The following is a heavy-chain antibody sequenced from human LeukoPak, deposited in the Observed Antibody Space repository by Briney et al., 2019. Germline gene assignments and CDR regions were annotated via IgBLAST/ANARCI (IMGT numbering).Heavy chain of an antibody. CDR1: GYTFTSFG. CDR3: TRDHCRGDNCPSFDY. Sequence: ASVKVSCKPSGYTFTSFGISWVRQAPGQGLEWMGWIGAYNGDTNYAQKFQGRVTMTTDASTSTAYMDLRSLRSDDTAVYYCTRDHCRGDNCPSFDYWGQGTLVTVSS. V-gene: IGHV1-18*04. CDR2: IGAYNGDT. D-gene: IGHD2-15*01. J-gene: IGHJ4*02.